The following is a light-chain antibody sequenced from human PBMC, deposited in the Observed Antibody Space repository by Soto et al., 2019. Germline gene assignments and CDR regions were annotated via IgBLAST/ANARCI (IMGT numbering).Light chain of an antibody. CDR2: GAS. J-gene: IGKJ1*01. Sequence: EIVMTQCPATMSVSPGERATLSCRASQSVSSNLAWYQQKPGQAPRLLIYGASTRATGIPARFSGSGSGTAFTLTISSLQSEDFAIYYCQHYNNWPPWTFGQGTKVEI. V-gene: IGKV3-15*01. CDR3: QHYNNWPPWT. CDR1: QSVSSN.